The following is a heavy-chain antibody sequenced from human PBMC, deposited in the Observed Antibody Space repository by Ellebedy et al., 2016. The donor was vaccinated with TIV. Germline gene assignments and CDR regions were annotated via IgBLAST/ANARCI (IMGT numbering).Heavy chain of an antibody. V-gene: IGHV3-21*01. CDR3: AKAYGDSWYFDL. CDR2: ISSSSYI. J-gene: IGHJ2*01. CDR1: GFTFSSYS. Sequence: GGSLRLSCAASGFTFSSYSMNWVRQAPGKGLEWVSSISSSSYIYYADSVKGRFTISRDNAKNSLYLQMNSLRAEDTAVYYCAKAYGDSWYFDLWGRGTLVTVSS. D-gene: IGHD4-17*01.